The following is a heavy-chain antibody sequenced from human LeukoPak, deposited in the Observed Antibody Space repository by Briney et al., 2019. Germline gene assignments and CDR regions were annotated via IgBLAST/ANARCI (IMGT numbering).Heavy chain of an antibody. Sequence: GGSLRLSCAASGFTFSSYAMSWVRQSPEKGLEWVSSITSGTTYIYYADSVRGRFTLSRDNAKNSLYLQMNSLRAEDTAVYYCATAGGNMITFGGVIPPVSFDYWGQGTLVTVSS. CDR1: GFTFSSYA. J-gene: IGHJ4*02. V-gene: IGHV3-21*04. CDR2: ITSGTTYI. CDR3: ATAGGNMITFGGVIPPVSFDY. D-gene: IGHD3-16*02.